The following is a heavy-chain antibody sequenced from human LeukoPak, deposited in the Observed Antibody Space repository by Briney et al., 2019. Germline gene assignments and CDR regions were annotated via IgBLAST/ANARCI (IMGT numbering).Heavy chain of an antibody. CDR1: GFTFSSYS. CDR3: AKDLGWFGELLPSDY. D-gene: IGHD3-10*01. V-gene: IGHV3-21*01. J-gene: IGHJ4*02. CDR2: ISSSSSYI. Sequence: GGSLRLSCAASGFTFSSYSMNWVRQAPGKGLEWVSSISSSSSYIYYADSVKGRFTISRDNSKNTLYLQMNSLRAEDTAVYYCAKDLGWFGELLPSDYWGQGTLVTVSS.